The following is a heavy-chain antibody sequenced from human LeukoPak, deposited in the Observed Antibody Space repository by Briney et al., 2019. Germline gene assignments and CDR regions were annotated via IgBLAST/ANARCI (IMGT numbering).Heavy chain of an antibody. V-gene: IGHV4-34*01. CDR1: GGSFSCYY. CDR3: ARGSPYYYDSSGYYGIFQGDFDY. CDR2: INHSGST. Sequence: SETLSLTCAVYGGSFSCYYWSWIRQPPGKGLEWIGEINHSGSTNYNPSLKSRVTISVDTSKNQFSLKLSSVTAADTAVYYCARGSPYYYDSSGYYGIFQGDFDYWGQGTLVTVSS. D-gene: IGHD3-22*01. J-gene: IGHJ4*02.